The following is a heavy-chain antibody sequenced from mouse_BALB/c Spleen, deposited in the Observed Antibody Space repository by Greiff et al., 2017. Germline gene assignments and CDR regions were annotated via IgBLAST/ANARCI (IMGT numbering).Heavy chain of an antibody. D-gene: IGHD2-4*01. Sequence: QVQLQQPGAELVKPGASVKLSCKASGYTFTSYWMHWVKQRPGQGLEWIGEINPSNGRTNYNEKFKSKATLTVDKSSSTAYMQLSSLTSEDSAVYYCATYWDYDGYAMDYWGQGTSVTVSS. V-gene: IGHV1S81*02. CDR3: ATYWDYDGYAMDY. CDR2: INPSNGRT. J-gene: IGHJ4*01. CDR1: GYTFTSYW.